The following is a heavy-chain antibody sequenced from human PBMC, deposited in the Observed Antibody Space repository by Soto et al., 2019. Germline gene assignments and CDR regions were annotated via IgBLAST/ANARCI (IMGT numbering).Heavy chain of an antibody. CDR2: FFYSGAT. Sequence: SETLSLTCTVSDGSISSRNYYWGWIRQSPGKGLEWIGSFFYSGATYYNPSLKSRVTIFVDMSKNQVSLKLSSVTAADSAVYSCARYLSGGGLKKNWFASGGRGPRVPVS. J-gene: IGHJ5*01. V-gene: IGHV4-39*01. CDR1: DGSISSRNYY. CDR3: ARYLSGGGLKKNWFAS. D-gene: IGHD3-16*01.